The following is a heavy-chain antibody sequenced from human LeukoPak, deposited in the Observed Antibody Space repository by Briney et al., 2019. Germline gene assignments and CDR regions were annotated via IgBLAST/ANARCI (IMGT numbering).Heavy chain of an antibody. CDR2: ITSTSSSI. J-gene: IGHJ4*02. D-gene: IGHD6-13*01. CDR3: ATEGRSTTPGY. V-gene: IGHV3-21*01. Sequence: EGSLRLSCAASGFTFTTYTMIWVRQAPGKGLEWVSSITSTSSSIYYADSVKGRFTISRDNAKNSLYLQMNSLRAEDTAVYYCATEGRSTTPGYWGQGTLVTVSS. CDR1: GFTFTTYT.